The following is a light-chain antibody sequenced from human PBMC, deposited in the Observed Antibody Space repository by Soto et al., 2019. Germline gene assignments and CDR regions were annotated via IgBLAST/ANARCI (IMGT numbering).Light chain of an antibody. CDR1: QSVSSRY. CDR2: GAS. Sequence: EIVLTQSPGTLSLSPGESATLSCRASQSVSSRYLGWYQQRPGQAPRLLIYGASSRATGIPDRFSGSGSGTDFTLTISRLEPEDFAVYYCHQYDNSPLTFGGGTKVDSK. CDR3: HQYDNSPLT. J-gene: IGKJ4*01. V-gene: IGKV3-20*01.